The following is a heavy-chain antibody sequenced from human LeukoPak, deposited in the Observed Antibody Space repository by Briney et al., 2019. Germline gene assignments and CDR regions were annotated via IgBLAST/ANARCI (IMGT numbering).Heavy chain of an antibody. CDR2: ISGSGGST. CDR3: ARERGSSSWYIDY. Sequence: GGSLRLSCAASGFTFSSYGMSWVRQAPGKGLEWVSAISGSGGSTYYADSVKGRFTISRDNSKNTLYLQMNSLRAEDTAVYYCARERGSSSWYIDYWGQGTLVTVSS. D-gene: IGHD6-13*01. CDR1: GFTFSSYG. V-gene: IGHV3-23*01. J-gene: IGHJ4*02.